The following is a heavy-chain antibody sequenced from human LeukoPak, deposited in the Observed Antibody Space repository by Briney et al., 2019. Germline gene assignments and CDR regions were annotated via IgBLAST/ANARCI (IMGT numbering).Heavy chain of an antibody. J-gene: IGHJ3*02. CDR1: GGSISSYY. CDR2: IYYSGST. CDR3: ARDFSSIAAREADAFDI. Sequence: PSETLSLTCTVSGGSISSYYWSWFRQPPGKGLEWMGNIYYSGSTNYNPSLKSRVTISVDTSKNQFSLKLSSVTAADTAVYYCARDFSSIAAREADAFDIWGQGTMVTVSS. D-gene: IGHD6-6*01. V-gene: IGHV4-59*01.